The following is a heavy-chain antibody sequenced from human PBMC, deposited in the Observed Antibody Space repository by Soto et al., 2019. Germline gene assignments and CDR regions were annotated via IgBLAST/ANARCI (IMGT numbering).Heavy chain of an antibody. CDR2: IIPIFGTA. CDR1: GGTFSSYA. V-gene: IGHV1-69*01. J-gene: IGHJ3*02. D-gene: IGHD2-21*02. Sequence: QVQLVQSGAEVKKPGSSVKVSCKASGGTFSSYAISWVRQAPGQGLEWVGGIIPIFGTANYAQKFQGRVTITADESTSTAYMELSSLRSEDTAGYYCARRGGTVVTSQFDAFDIWGQGTMVTVSS. CDR3: ARRGGTVVTSQFDAFDI.